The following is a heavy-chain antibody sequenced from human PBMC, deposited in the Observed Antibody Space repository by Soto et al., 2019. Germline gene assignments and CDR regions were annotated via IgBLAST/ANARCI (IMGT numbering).Heavy chain of an antibody. CDR3: ASPNVVVTATHIDAFHI. CDR1: GGSISSSTYY. J-gene: IGHJ3*02. Sequence: QLQLQESGPGLVKPSETLSLTCTVSGGSISSSTYYWGWIRQPPGKGLEWIGSMYYSGSSYYNPSLKSRVTISVDTSKNQFSLKLTSVTAADTAVYYCASPNVVVTATHIDAFHIWGQGTMVTVSS. D-gene: IGHD2-21*02. V-gene: IGHV4-39*01. CDR2: MYYSGSS.